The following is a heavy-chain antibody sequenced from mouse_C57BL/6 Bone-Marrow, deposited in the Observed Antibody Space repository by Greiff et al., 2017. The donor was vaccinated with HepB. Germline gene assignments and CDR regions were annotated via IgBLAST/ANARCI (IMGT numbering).Heavy chain of an antibody. Sequence: EVQGVESGGGLVKPGGSLKLSCAASGFTFSDYGMHWVRQAPEKGLEWVAYISSGSSTIYYADTVKGRFTISRDNAKNTLYLQMTSLRSEDTAMYYCARPHGSRRWWYFDVWGTGTTVTVSS. CDR3: ARPHGSRRWWYFDV. V-gene: IGHV5-17*01. D-gene: IGHD1-1*01. CDR2: ISSGSSTI. CDR1: GFTFSDYG. J-gene: IGHJ1*03.